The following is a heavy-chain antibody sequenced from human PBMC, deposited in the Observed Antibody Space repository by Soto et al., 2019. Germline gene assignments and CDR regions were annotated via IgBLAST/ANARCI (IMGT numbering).Heavy chain of an antibody. CDR3: AKDRNGLNYFDY. D-gene: IGHD2-8*01. J-gene: IGHJ4*02. Sequence: PGGSLRLSCAASGFTFSSYGMHWVRQAPGKGLEWVAVISYDGSNKYYADSVKGRFTISRDNSKNTLYLQMNSLRAEDTAVYYCAKDRNGLNYFDYWGQGTLVTVSS. CDR2: ISYDGSNK. V-gene: IGHV3-30*18. CDR1: GFTFSSYG.